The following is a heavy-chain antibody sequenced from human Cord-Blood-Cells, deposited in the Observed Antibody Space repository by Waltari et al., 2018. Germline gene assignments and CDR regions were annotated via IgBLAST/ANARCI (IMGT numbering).Heavy chain of an antibody. CDR3: ARGGIGGFDI. V-gene: IGHV3-21*01. J-gene: IGHJ3*02. CDR1: GFTFSSSS. CDR2: ISSSSSYI. D-gene: IGHD3-10*01. Sequence: EVQLVESGGGLVKPGGSLRLSCAASGFTFSSSSMHWVRQAPGKGLEWVSSISSSSSYIYYADSVKGRFTISRDNAKNSLYLQMNSLRAEDTAVYYCARGGIGGFDIWGQGTMVTVSS.